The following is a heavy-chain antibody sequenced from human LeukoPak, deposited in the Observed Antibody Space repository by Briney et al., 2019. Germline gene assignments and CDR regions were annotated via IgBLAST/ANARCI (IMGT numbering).Heavy chain of an antibody. D-gene: IGHD3-10*01. CDR2: INPSGGST. CDR1: GYTFTSYY. Sequence: ASVKVSCKASGYTFTSYYMHWVRQAPGQGLEWMGIINPSGGSTSYAQKFQGRVTMTIDASTTTAYMELRSLRSDDTAVYYCARGSYYDYWGQGTLVTVSS. J-gene: IGHJ4*02. CDR3: ARGSYYDY. V-gene: IGHV1-46*01.